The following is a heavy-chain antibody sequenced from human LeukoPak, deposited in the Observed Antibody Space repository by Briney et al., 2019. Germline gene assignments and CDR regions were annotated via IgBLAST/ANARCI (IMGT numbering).Heavy chain of an antibody. J-gene: IGHJ6*02. CDR2: INPNSGGT. Sequence: ASVKVSCKASGYTFTGYYMHWVRQAPGQGLEWMGWINPNSGGTNYAQKFQGWVTMTRDTSISTAYMELSRLRSGDTAVYYCARDRGNVDTAMVGYGMDVWGQGTTVTVSS. CDR3: ARDRGNVDTAMVGYGMDV. V-gene: IGHV1-2*04. CDR1: GYTFTGYY. D-gene: IGHD5-18*01.